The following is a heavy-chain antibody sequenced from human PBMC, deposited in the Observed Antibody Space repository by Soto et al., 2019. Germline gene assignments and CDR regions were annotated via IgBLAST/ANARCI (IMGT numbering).Heavy chain of an antibody. CDR3: ASQAGCSSTSCLPYYYYYMDV. Sequence: ASVKVSCKASGGTFSSYAISWVRQAPGQGLEWMGGIIPIFGTANYAHKFQGRVTSTAVESTSTAYMELSSLRSEDTAVYYCASQAGCSSTSCLPYYYYYMDVWGKGTTVTVSS. J-gene: IGHJ6*03. V-gene: IGHV1-69*13. CDR2: IIPIFGTA. CDR1: GGTFSSYA. D-gene: IGHD2-2*01.